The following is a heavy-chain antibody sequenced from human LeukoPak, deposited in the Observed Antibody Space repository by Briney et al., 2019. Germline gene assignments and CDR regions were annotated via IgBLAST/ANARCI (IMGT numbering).Heavy chain of an antibody. V-gene: IGHV3-21*01. CDR3: ARSGDDSSGYYGDAFDI. Sequence: GGSLRLSCAASGFTFSSYSMNWVRQAPGKGLEWVSSISSSSSYIYYADSVKGRFTISRDNAKNSLYLQMNSLRAEDTAVYYCARSGDDSSGYYGDAFDIWGQGTMVTVSS. D-gene: IGHD3-22*01. J-gene: IGHJ3*02. CDR1: GFTFSSYS. CDR2: ISSSSSYI.